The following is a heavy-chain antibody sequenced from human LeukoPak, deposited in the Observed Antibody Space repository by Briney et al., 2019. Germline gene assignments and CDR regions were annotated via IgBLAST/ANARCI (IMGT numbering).Heavy chain of an antibody. CDR3: ARDEGSSGYYSHGAFDI. Sequence: ASVKVSCKASGYTFTGYYMHWVRQAPGQGLEWMGWINPNSGGTNYAQKFQGRVTMTRDTSISTAYMELSRLRSDDTAVYYCARDEGSSGYYSHGAFDIWGQGTMVTVSS. J-gene: IGHJ3*02. CDR2: INPNSGGT. CDR1: GYTFTGYY. V-gene: IGHV1-2*02. D-gene: IGHD3-22*01.